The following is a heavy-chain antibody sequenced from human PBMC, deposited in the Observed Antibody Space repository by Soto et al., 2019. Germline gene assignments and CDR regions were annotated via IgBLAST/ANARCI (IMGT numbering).Heavy chain of an antibody. V-gene: IGHV1-69*06. J-gene: IGHJ3*02. CDR1: GYSLTELS. Sequence: SVKVSCKVSGYSLTELSIHWVRQAPGQGLEWMGGIIPIFGTANYAQKFQGRVTITADKSTSTAYMELSSLRSEDTAVYYCARVGGFGGAFDIWGQGTMVTVSS. CDR3: ARVGGFGGAFDI. CDR2: IIPIFGTA. D-gene: IGHD2-15*01.